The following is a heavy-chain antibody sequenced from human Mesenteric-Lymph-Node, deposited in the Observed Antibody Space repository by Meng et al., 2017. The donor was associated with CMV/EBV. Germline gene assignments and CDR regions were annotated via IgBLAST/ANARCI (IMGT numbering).Heavy chain of an antibody. CDR1: GFTFDDYG. CDR3: ARDISSTYNDFWSGRNWFDP. Sequence: GGSLRLSCAASGFTFDDYGMSWVRQAPGKGLEWVSGINWNGGSTGYADSVKGRLTISRDNAKKSLYLQMNSLRAEDTALYYCARDISSTYNDFWSGRNWFDPWGQGTLVTVSS. J-gene: IGHJ5*02. V-gene: IGHV3-20*04. D-gene: IGHD3-3*01. CDR2: INWNGGST.